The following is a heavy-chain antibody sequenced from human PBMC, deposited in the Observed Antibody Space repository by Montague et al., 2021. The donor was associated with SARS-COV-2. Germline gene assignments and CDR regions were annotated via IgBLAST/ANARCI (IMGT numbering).Heavy chain of an antibody. CDR3: AKDLGSYGDGDY. D-gene: IGHD1-26*01. CDR2: ISGSGGST. Sequence: SLRLSCAASGFTFSSYAMSWVRQAPGKGLEWVSAISGSGGSTYYXDSVKGRFTISRDNSKNTLYLQMNSLRAEDTAVYYCAKDLGSYGDGDYWGQGTLVTVSS. V-gene: IGHV3-23*01. J-gene: IGHJ4*02. CDR1: GFTFSSYA.